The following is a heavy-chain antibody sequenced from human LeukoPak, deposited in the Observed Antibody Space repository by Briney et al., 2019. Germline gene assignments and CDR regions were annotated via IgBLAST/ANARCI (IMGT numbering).Heavy chain of an antibody. CDR3: ARARYDSSGYRFDY. CDR2: IYYSGST. V-gene: IGHV4-59*01. Sequence: PSETLSLTCTVSGGSISSYYWSWIRQPPGEGLEWIGYIYYSGSTNYNPSLKSRVTISVDTSKNQFSLKLSSVTAADTAVYYCARARYDSSGYRFDYWGQGTLVTVSS. D-gene: IGHD3-22*01. CDR1: GGSISSYY. J-gene: IGHJ4*02.